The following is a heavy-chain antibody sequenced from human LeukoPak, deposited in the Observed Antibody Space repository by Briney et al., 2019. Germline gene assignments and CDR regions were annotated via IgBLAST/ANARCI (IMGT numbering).Heavy chain of an antibody. V-gene: IGHV3-74*01. D-gene: IGHD3-22*01. CDR2: INSDGSST. CDR3: ASLYSSGYYYFDY. CDR1: GFTFSSYW. Sequence: GGSLRLSCAASGFTFSSYWMHWVRQAPGKGLVWVSRINSDGSSTSYADSVKGRFTISRDNAKNTLYLQMNSLRGEDAAVYYSASLYSSGYYYFDYWGQGTLVTVSS. J-gene: IGHJ4*02.